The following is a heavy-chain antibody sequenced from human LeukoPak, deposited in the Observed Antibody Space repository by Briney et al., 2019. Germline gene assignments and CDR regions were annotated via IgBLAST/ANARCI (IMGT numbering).Heavy chain of an antibody. CDR2: IYYSGST. CDR1: GGSISSSSYY. Sequence: KTSETLSLTCTVSGGSISSSSYYWGWIRQPPGKGLEWIGSIYYSGSTYYNPSLKSRVTISVDTSKNQFSLKLSSVTAADTAVYYCARRCTVVVPADTNWFDPWGQGTLVTVSS. J-gene: IGHJ5*02. D-gene: IGHD2-2*01. V-gene: IGHV4-39*01. CDR3: ARRCTVVVPADTNWFDP.